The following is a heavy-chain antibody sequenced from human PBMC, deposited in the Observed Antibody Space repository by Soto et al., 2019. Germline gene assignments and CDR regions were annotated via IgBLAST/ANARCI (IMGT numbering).Heavy chain of an antibody. CDR3: AKALGATYNFYYYGMDV. Sequence: GGSLRLSCAASGFTFSSYAMSWVRQAPGKGLEWVSAISGSGGSTYYADSVKGRFTISRDNSKNTLYLQMNSLRAEDTAVYYCAKALGATYNFYYYGMDVWGQGTTVTVSS. J-gene: IGHJ6*02. CDR2: ISGSGGST. D-gene: IGHD1-26*01. CDR1: GFTFSSYA. V-gene: IGHV3-23*01.